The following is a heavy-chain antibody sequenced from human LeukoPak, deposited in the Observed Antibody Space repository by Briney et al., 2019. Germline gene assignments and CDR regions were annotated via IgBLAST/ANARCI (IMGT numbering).Heavy chain of an antibody. CDR1: GLTFSSYG. V-gene: IGHV3-30*03. J-gene: IGHJ4*02. CDR3: ARYAEYAVSTPCY. D-gene: IGHD2-8*01. CDR2: LSYDGNYK. Sequence: PGGSLRLSCAASGLTFSSYGMHWVRQAPGKGLEWVAVLSYDGNYKYYADSVKGRFAISRDNSENTLYLQMNSLRAEDTAVYYCARYAEYAVSTPCYWGQGTLVTVSA.